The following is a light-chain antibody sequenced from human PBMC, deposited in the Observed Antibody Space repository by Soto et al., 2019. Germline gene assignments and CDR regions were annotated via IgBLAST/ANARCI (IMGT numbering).Light chain of an antibody. V-gene: IGKV3-20*01. Sequence: EIVLTQSPGTLSLSPVERATLSCRASQRGSSSYLAWYQQKPGQAPRLLIYGASSRAAGIPDRFSGSGSGTDFTLTISRLEPEDFALYYCQLYDYSSFTFTFGPGTKVDIK. J-gene: IGKJ3*01. CDR3: QLYDYSSFTFT. CDR2: GAS. CDR1: QRGSSSY.